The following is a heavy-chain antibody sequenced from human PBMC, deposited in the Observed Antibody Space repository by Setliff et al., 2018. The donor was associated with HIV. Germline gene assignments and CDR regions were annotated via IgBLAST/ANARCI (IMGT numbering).Heavy chain of an antibody. CDR1: GYTFTSYA. D-gene: IGHD3-3*01. V-gene: IGHV7-4-1*01. CDR2: INTNTGNP. Sequence: ASVKVSCKASGYTFTSYAMNWVRQAPGQGLEWMGYINTNTGNPTYAQGFTGRFVFSVDTPVSTAYLQIFSLKAEDTAVYYCTRDHTPPPNYDFWSGQIDLRNIFYYMDVWGTGSPVTSP. J-gene: IGHJ6*03. CDR3: TRDHTPPPNYDFWSGQIDLRNIFYYMDV.